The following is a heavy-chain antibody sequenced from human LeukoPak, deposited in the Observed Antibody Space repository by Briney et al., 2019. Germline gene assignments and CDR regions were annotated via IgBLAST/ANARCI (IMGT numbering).Heavy chain of an antibody. CDR1: GFTVSSNY. CDR3: ARGAQEYYYDSSGYYSDAFDI. Sequence: GGSLRLSCAASGFTVSSNYMSWVRQAPGKGLEWVSVIYSGGSTYYADSVKGRFTISRDNSKNTLYLQMNSLRAEDTAVYYCARGAQEYYYDSSGYYSDAFDIWGQGTMVTVSS. CDR2: IYSGGST. D-gene: IGHD3-22*01. J-gene: IGHJ3*02. V-gene: IGHV3-53*01.